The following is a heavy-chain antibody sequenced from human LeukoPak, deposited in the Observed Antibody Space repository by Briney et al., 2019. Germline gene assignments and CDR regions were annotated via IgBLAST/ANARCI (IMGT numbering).Heavy chain of an antibody. CDR1: GDSVYSNSAA. Sequence: SQTLSLTCAISGDSVYSNSAAWNWIRQSPSRGLEWLGRTYYRYKWYNDYAVSMKSRITINPDTSKNQFSLQLNSVTPEDTAVYYCVISSGYYENWFDPWGQGTLVTVSS. CDR3: VISSGYYENWFDP. V-gene: IGHV6-1*01. D-gene: IGHD6-19*01. CDR2: TYYRYKWYN. J-gene: IGHJ5*02.